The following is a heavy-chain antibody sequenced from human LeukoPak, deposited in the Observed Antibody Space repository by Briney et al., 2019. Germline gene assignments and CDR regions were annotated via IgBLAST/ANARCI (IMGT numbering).Heavy chain of an antibody. CDR1: GYTFTSYG. D-gene: IGHD3-10*01. J-gene: IGHJ6*02. Sequence: ASVKVSCKASGYTFTSYGISWVRQAPGQGLEWMGWISGYNGNTNYAQKVQGRVTMTTDTSTRTAYMELSSLRSEDTAVYYCARGLRVRGVIITFSYYYYGMDVWGQGTTVTVSS. V-gene: IGHV1-18*01. CDR3: ARGLRVRGVIITFSYYYYGMDV. CDR2: ISGYNGNT.